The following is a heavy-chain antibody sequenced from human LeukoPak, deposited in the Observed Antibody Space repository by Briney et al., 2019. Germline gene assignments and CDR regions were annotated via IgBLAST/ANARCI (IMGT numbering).Heavy chain of an antibody. CDR3: ARDWGGVRMAAGLSYYFDY. CDR1: GGSFSGYY. D-gene: IGHD3-16*01. J-gene: IGHJ4*02. V-gene: IGHV4-34*01. CDR2: INHSGST. Sequence: SETLSLTCAVYGGSFSGYYRSWIRQPPGKGLEWIGEINHSGSTSYNPSLKSRVTISVDTSKNQFSLKLSSVTAADTAVYYCARDWGGVRMAAGLSYYFDYWGQGTLVTVSS.